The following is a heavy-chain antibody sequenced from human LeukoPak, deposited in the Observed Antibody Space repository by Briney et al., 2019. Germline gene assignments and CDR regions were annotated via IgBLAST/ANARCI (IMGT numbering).Heavy chain of an antibody. CDR2: FNPEDAET. CDR1: GHTLSDLS. D-gene: IGHD3-22*01. J-gene: IGHJ4*02. CDR3: ATPVPHDTSGYYYRFDY. Sequence: ASVKVSCTVSGHTLSDLSMHWVRQAPGKGLEWMGGFNPEDAETIYAQKFQGRVTMTEDTSTDTVYMEPNSLISDDTAVYYCATPVPHDTSGYYYRFDYWGQGTLVTVSS. V-gene: IGHV1-24*01.